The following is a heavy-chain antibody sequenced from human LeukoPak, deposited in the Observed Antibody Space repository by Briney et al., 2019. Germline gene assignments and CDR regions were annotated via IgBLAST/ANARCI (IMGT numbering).Heavy chain of an antibody. D-gene: IGHD4-17*01. V-gene: IGHV4-39*01. CDR3: ARRALDYGDYVSYWYFDL. J-gene: IGHJ2*01. CDR1: GGSLSSSSYY. CDR2: IYYSGST. Sequence: SETLSLTCTAAGGSLSSSSYYWGWLRQPPGRGLEWIGSIYYSGSTYYNPSLKSRVTISVDASKNQFSLKLSSVTAADTAVYYCARRALDYGDYVSYWYFDLWGRGTLVTVSS.